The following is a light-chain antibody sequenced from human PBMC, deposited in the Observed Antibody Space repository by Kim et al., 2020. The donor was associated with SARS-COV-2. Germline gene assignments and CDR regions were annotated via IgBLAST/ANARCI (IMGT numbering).Light chain of an antibody. CDR2: GAS. Sequence: EIVMTQSPATLSVSPGERATLSCRASQSVSSNLAWYQQKPGQAPRLLIYGASTRATGIPARLSGSGSGTEFTLTISSLQSEDFAVYYCQQYNNWPPLTFGGGTKLEI. CDR3: QQYNNWPPLT. CDR1: QSVSSN. V-gene: IGKV3-15*01. J-gene: IGKJ4*01.